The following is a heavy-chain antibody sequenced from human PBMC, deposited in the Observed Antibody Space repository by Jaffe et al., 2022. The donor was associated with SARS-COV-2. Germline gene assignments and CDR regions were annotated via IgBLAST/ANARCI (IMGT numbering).Heavy chain of an antibody. CDR3: ARMVRDYSGYDVDF. Sequence: QVTLRESGPALVKPTQTLTLTCALSGFSISSSSMCVVWIRQPPGKALQWLAFIDWDDEKSYSTALESRLAISKDTSKNQVVLTMTNMDPVDTATYFCARMVRDYSGYDVDFWGQGILVTVSS. V-gene: IGHV2-70*01. CDR2: IDWDDEK. D-gene: IGHD4-4*01. J-gene: IGHJ4*01. CDR1: GFSISSSSMC.